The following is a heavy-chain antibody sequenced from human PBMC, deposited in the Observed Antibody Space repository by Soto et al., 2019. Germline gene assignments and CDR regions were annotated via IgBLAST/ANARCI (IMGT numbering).Heavy chain of an antibody. Sequence: AASVKVSCKASGYTFTSYAMHWVRQAPGQRLEWMGWINAGNGNTKYSQKFQGRVTITRDTSASTAYMELSSLRSEDTAVYYCARDIQARDTAMVCAHWGQGTLVTVSS. V-gene: IGHV1-3*01. J-gene: IGHJ4*02. CDR1: GYTFTSYA. CDR3: ARDIQARDTAMVCAH. CDR2: INAGNGNT. D-gene: IGHD5-18*01.